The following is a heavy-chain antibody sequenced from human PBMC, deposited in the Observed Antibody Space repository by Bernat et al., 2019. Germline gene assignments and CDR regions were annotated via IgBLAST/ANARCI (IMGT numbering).Heavy chain of an antibody. CDR3: ARVALRGYDY. D-gene: IGHD4-23*01. Sequence: EVQLVESGGGLVQPGGSLRLSCAASGFTFSSYSMNWVRQAPGKGLEWVSYISSSSSTIYYADSVKGRFIISRDNAKNSLYLQMNSLRAEDTAVYYCARVALRGYDYWGQGTLVTVSS. CDR1: GFTFSSYS. J-gene: IGHJ4*02. V-gene: IGHV3-48*01. CDR2: ISSSSSTI.